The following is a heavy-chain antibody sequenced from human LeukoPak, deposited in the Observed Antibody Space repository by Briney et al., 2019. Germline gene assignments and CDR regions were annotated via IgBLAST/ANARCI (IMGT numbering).Heavy chain of an antibody. CDR2: INPNSGGT. CDR3: ARLYYDILTGYHY. J-gene: IGHJ4*02. D-gene: IGHD3-9*01. CDR1: GYTFTGYY. V-gene: IGHV1-2*02. Sequence: GASVKVSCKASGYTFTGYYMHWVRQAPGQGLEWMGWINPNSGGTNYAQKFQGRVTMTRDTSISTAYMELSRLRSDDMAVYYCARLYYDILTGYHYWGQGTLVTVSS.